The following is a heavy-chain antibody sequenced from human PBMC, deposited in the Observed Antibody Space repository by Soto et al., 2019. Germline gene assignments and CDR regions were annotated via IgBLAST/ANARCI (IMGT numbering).Heavy chain of an antibody. V-gene: IGHV1-69*13. D-gene: IGHD2-15*01. CDR2: IIPIFGTA. Sequence: SVKVSCKASGGTFSSYAISWVRQAPGQGLEWMGGIIPIFGTANYAQKFQGRVTITADESTSTAYMELSSLRSEDTAVYYCAREQSGGSYPTNWFDPWGQGTLVTVSS. J-gene: IGHJ5*02. CDR3: AREQSGGSYPTNWFDP. CDR1: GGTFSSYA.